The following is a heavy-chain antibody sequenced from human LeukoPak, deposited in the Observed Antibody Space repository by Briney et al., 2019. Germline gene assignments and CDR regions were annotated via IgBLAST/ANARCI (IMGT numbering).Heavy chain of an antibody. V-gene: IGHV3-74*01. J-gene: IGHJ4*02. CDR2: ISTDGSST. D-gene: IGHD3-3*01. Sequence: GGALRLSCAAPGFIFNSYWMHWFPQGPGKGVVWGSRISTDGSSTSYADSVKGRFTISRDNAKNTLYLQMDSLRAEDSAVYYCARVRSGTWNGYEYWGQGTLVTVSS. CDR3: ARVRSGTWNGYEY. CDR1: GFIFNSYW.